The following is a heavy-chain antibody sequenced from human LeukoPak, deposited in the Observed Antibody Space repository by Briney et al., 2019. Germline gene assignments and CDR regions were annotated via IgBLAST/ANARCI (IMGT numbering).Heavy chain of an antibody. V-gene: IGHV3-48*02. J-gene: IGHJ4*02. Sequence: GGSLRLSCAASGFTFSSYSMDWVRQAPGKGLEWVSYISSSSSTIYYADSVKGRFTISRDNAKNSLYLQMNSLRDEDTAVYYCAFVPWTTVTTIDYWGQGTLVTVSS. CDR3: AFVPWTTVTTIDY. D-gene: IGHD4-17*01. CDR1: GFTFSSYS. CDR2: ISSSSSTI.